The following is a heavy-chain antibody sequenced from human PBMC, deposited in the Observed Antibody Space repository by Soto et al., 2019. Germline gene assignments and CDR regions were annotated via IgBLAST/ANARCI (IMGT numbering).Heavy chain of an antibody. CDR3: ASDTAMAYFDY. V-gene: IGHV4-30-2*01. D-gene: IGHD5-18*01. Sequence: QLQLQESGSGLVKPSQTLSLTCAVSGGSISSGGYSWSWIRQPPGKGLEWIGYIYHSGSTYYNPSRKSRVTISVDRSKNQFSLKLSSVTAADTAVYYWASDTAMAYFDYWGQGTLVTVSS. J-gene: IGHJ4*02. CDR1: GGSISSGGYS. CDR2: IYHSGST.